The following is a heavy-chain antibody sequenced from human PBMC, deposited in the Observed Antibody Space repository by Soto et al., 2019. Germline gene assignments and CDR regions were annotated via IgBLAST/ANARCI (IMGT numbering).Heavy chain of an antibody. CDR2: INPSGGST. V-gene: IGHV1-46*01. Sequence: ASVKVSCKASGYTFTSYYMHWVRQAPGQGLAWMGIINPSGGSTSYAQKFQGRVTMTRDTSTSTVYMELSSLRSEDTAVYYCARSQGFLEWLLLDYYYYGMDVWGQGTTVTVSS. D-gene: IGHD3-3*01. J-gene: IGHJ6*02. CDR3: ARSQGFLEWLLLDYYYYGMDV. CDR1: GYTFTSYY.